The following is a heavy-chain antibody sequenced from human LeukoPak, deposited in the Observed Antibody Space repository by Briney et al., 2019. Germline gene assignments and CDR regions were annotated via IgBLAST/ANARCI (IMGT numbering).Heavy chain of an antibody. J-gene: IGHJ3*02. Sequence: GGSLRLSCAASGFTFSSYAMHWVRQAPGKGLEWVAVISYDGSNKYYADSVKGRFTISRDNSKNTLYPQMNSQRAEDTAVYYCARDPQSNQAGLMGAFDIWGQGTMVTVSS. CDR2: ISYDGSNK. D-gene: IGHD6-13*01. CDR1: GFTFSSYA. CDR3: ARDPQSNQAGLMGAFDI. V-gene: IGHV3-30-3*01.